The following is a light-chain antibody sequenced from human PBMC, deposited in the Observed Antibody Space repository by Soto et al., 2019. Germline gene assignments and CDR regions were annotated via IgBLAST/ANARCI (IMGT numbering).Light chain of an antibody. CDR3: QQYGSSPET. CDR2: RAS. J-gene: IGKJ1*01. CDR1: QSLSGN. Sequence: EMVVTQAPATLAVSPGETATLSCKASQSLSGNLAWYQQKPGQAPRLLIFRASTRATGVPARFSGSGSGTEFTLTISGLQSEDFAVYYCQQYGSSPETFGQGTKVDI. V-gene: IGKV3-15*01.